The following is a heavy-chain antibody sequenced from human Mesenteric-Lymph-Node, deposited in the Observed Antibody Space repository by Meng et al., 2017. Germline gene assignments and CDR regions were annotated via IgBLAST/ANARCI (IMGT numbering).Heavy chain of an antibody. V-gene: IGHV4-39*07. CDR1: GGSISSSSYY. D-gene: IGHD2-21*02. Sequence: SETLSLTCTVSGGSISSSSYYWGWIRQPPGKGLEWIGSIYYSGSTYYNPSLKSRVTISVDTSKNQFSLKLSSVTAADTAVYYCARDLPSYFVVVTADTTDAFDIWGQGTMVTVSS. CDR2: IYYSGST. CDR3: ARDLPSYFVVVTADTTDAFDI. J-gene: IGHJ3*02.